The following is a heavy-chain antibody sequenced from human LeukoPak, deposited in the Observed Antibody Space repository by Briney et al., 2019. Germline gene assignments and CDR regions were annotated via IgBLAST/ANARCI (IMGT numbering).Heavy chain of an antibody. Sequence: SETLSLTCTVSGGSISSYYWSWIRQPPGKGLEWIAYIYYSGSTNYNPSLKSRVTISVDTSKNQFSLKLSSVTHTDTAVYYGARQPDGTAAFDIWGQGTMVTVSS. CDR3: ARQPDGTAAFDI. CDR1: GGSISSYY. V-gene: IGHV4-59*08. J-gene: IGHJ3*02. D-gene: IGHD1-14*01. CDR2: IYYSGST.